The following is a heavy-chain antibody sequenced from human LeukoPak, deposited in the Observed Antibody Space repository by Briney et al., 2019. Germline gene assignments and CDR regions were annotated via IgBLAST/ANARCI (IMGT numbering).Heavy chain of an antibody. Sequence: ASVKVSCKASGYTFTSYDINWVRQATGQGLEWMGWMNPNSGNTGYAQKFQGRVTITRNTSISTAYVELSSPRSEDTAVYYCARVLVPAASNWFDPWGQGTLVTASS. CDR2: MNPNSGNT. CDR3: ARVLVPAASNWFDP. D-gene: IGHD2-2*01. CDR1: GYTFTSYD. V-gene: IGHV1-8*03. J-gene: IGHJ5*02.